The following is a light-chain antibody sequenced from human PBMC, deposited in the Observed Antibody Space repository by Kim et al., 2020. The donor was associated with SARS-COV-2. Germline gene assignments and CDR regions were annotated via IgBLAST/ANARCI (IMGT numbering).Light chain of an antibody. CDR3: NSRDSIGNVL. J-gene: IGLJ2*01. CDR1: SLRSYY. CDR2: AKN. Sequence: SSELTQDPAVSVALGQTVRITCQGDSLRSYYTNWYQQKPGQAPIVVIYAKNNRPSGIPDRFSGSSSGDTASLTITGTQAGDEADYYCNSRDSIGNVLFGGGTKLTVL. V-gene: IGLV3-19*01.